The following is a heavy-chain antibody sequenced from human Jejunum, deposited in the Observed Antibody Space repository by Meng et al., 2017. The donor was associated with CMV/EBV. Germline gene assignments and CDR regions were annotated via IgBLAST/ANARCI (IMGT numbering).Heavy chain of an antibody. Sequence: SSCWSWSRRAPGTRLDWIWTVFDSGSPHYPPSLNRRVTISLDTSKNQFSLKLTSVTAADTAVYYCARGDHCGTTSCFPHWFDPWGQGTRVTVSS. V-gene: IGHV4-59*01. CDR2: VFDSGSP. CDR3: ARGDHCGTTSCFPHWFDP. J-gene: IGHJ5*02. CDR1: SSC. D-gene: IGHD2-2*01.